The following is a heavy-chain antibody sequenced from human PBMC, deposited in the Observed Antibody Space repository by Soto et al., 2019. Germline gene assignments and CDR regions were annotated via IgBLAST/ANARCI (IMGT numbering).Heavy chain of an antibody. CDR3: ARESGDSTVHWFDP. Sequence: GGSLRLSCAAAGFNFTNHWMHWVRQAPGKGLVWVSRITSDGKSKAYAEAVKGRFAISRDNAKNTVYLQMTGLTVQDTAVYYCARESGDSTVHWFDPSGHGTQVTVSS. V-gene: IGHV3-74*01. CDR2: ITSDGKSK. CDR1: GFNFTNHW. D-gene: IGHD2-21*02. J-gene: IGHJ5*02.